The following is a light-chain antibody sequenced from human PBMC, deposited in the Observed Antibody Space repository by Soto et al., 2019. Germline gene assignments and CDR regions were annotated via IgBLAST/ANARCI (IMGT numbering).Light chain of an antibody. CDR3: QSYDSSNHVV. V-gene: IGLV6-57*01. J-gene: IGLJ2*01. Sequence: NFMLTQPHSVSESPGKTVTISCTRSSGSIASNYVQWYQQRPGSSPTTVIYEDNQRPSGVPDRFSGSIDSSSNSASLTISGLKTEDEADYDCQSYDSSNHVVFRGGTKLTVL. CDR1: SGSIASNY. CDR2: EDN.